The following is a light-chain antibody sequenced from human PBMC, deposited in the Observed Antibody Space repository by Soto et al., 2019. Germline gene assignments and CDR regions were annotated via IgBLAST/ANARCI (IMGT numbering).Light chain of an antibody. Sequence: QSVLTQTPSASGTPGLRVNISCSGSSSNIGSNNVNWYQQLPGTAPKLLIYSNNQRPSGVPDRFSGSKSGTSASLAISGLQSEDEADYYCEAWDDSLNGVVFGGGTKVTVL. CDR1: SSNIGSNN. CDR3: EAWDDSLNGVV. V-gene: IGLV1-44*01. CDR2: SNN. J-gene: IGLJ2*01.